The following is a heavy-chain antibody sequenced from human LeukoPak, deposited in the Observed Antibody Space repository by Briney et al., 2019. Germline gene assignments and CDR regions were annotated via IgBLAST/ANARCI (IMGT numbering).Heavy chain of an antibody. J-gene: IGHJ4*02. Sequence: SQTLSLTCAVSGGSISSGGYSWSWIRQPPGKGLEWIGYIYHSGSTYYNPSLKSRVTISVDRSKNQFSLKLSSVTAADTAVYYCASITIFGVVKDWGQGTLVTVSS. CDR3: ASITIFGVVKD. D-gene: IGHD3-3*01. CDR1: GGSISSGGYS. V-gene: IGHV4-30-2*01. CDR2: IYHSGST.